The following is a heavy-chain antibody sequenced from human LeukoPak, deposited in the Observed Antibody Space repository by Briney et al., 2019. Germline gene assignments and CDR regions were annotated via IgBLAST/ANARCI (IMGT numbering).Heavy chain of an antibody. Sequence: SETLSLTCTVSGGSISSYYWSWIRQPPGKGLEGIGYIYYSGSTNYNPSLKSRVTISVDTSKNQFSLKLSSVTAADTAVYYCASLHDFWSPFDPWGQGTLVTVSS. J-gene: IGHJ5*02. CDR1: GGSISSYY. CDR3: ASLHDFWSPFDP. D-gene: IGHD3-3*01. CDR2: IYYSGST. V-gene: IGHV4-59*01.